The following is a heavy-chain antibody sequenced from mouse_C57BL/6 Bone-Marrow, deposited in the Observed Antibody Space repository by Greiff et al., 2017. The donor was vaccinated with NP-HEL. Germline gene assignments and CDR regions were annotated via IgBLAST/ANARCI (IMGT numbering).Heavy chain of an antibody. J-gene: IGHJ2*01. CDR3: ARRGIYYGNPYYFDY. CDR2: ISSGSSTI. CDR1: GFTFSDYG. D-gene: IGHD2-1*01. Sequence: EVMLVESGGGLVKPGGSLKLSCAASGFTFSDYGMHWVRQAPEKGLEWVAYISSGSSTIYYADTVKGRFTISRDNAKNTLFLQMTSLRSDDTAMYYCARRGIYYGNPYYFDYWGQGTTLTVSS. V-gene: IGHV5-17*01.